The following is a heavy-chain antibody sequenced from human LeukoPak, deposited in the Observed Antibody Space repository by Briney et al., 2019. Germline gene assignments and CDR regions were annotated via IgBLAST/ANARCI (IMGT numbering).Heavy chain of an antibody. CDR1: GFTFSSYC. CDR2: IKSDGSST. Sequence: PGGSLRLSCAASGFTFSSYCMHWVRQVPGKGLVWVSHIKSDGSSTSYADSVKGRFTISRDNAKNTLYLQMNSLRAEDTAVYYCARDRGYGFDYWGQGTLVTVSS. V-gene: IGHV3-74*01. J-gene: IGHJ4*02. CDR3: ARDRGYGFDY. D-gene: IGHD5-18*01.